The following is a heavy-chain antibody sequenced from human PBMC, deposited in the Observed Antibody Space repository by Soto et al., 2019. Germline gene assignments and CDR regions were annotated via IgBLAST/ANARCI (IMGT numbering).Heavy chain of an antibody. CDR1: GFTFSSYG. D-gene: IGHD1-7*01. J-gene: IGHJ6*02. Sequence: QVQLVESGGGVVQPGRSLRLSCAASGFTFSSYGMHWVRQAPGKGLEWVAVISYDGSNKYYADSVKGRFTISRDNSKNXLXPQMNSLRAEDTAVYYCAKDMDFYNWNWVYYDGMDVWGQGTTVTVSS. CDR2: ISYDGSNK. CDR3: AKDMDFYNWNWVYYDGMDV. V-gene: IGHV3-30*18.